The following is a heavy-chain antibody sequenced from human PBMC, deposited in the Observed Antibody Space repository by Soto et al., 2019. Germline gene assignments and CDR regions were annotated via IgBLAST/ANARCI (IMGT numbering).Heavy chain of an antibody. Sequence: PSETLSLTCTVSGGSISSSRDYGGWIRQPPGKGLEWIGSIYYSGSTYYNPSLKSRVTISVDTSKNQFSLKLSSVTAADTAVYYCARKYYDFWSGYGPGWFVPWGQGTLVTVS. D-gene: IGHD3-3*01. J-gene: IGHJ5*02. CDR2: IYYSGST. CDR3: ARKYYDFWSGYGPGWFVP. CDR1: GGSISSSRDY. V-gene: IGHV4-39*01.